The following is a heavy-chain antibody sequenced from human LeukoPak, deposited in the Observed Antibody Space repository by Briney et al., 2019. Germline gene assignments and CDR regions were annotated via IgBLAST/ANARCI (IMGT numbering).Heavy chain of an antibody. D-gene: IGHD2-15*01. CDR1: GDSMTRGGYY. Sequence: SETLSLTCTVSGDSMTRGGYYWSWVRQHPGKALEWVAFIYHSGTTFYNPSLESRTTLSVDTSQNQFSLKLTSVTAADTAVYYCARAVVFRNYFDYWGQGNLVTVSS. CDR3: ARAVVFRNYFDY. CDR2: IYHSGTT. V-gene: IGHV4-31*03. J-gene: IGHJ4*02.